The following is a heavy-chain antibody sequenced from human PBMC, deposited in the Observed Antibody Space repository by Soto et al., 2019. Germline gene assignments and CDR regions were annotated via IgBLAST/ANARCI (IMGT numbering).Heavy chain of an antibody. CDR1: GFTFSSSE. CDR2: IHPSGQPI. Sequence: PGGSLRLSCAVSGFTFSSSEIYWVRQAPWKGLEWISYIHPSGQPIFYADSVKGRFTISRDNANNSLFLQMNSLRAEDTAVYYCERLASRWGQGTMVTVSS. D-gene: IGHD1-26*01. J-gene: IGHJ3*01. V-gene: IGHV3-48*03. CDR3: ERLASR.